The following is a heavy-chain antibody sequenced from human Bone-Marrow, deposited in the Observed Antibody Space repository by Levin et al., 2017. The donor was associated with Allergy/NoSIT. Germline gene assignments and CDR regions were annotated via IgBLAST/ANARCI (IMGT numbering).Heavy chain of an antibody. J-gene: IGHJ4*02. CDR1: GGSISSYY. Sequence: SETLSLTCTVSGGSISSYYWSWIRQPPGKGLEWIGYIYYSGSTNYNPSLKSRVTISVDTSKNQFSLKLSSVTAADTAVYYCTRDERGPKDYFEYWGQGTLVTVSS. CDR3: TRDERGPKDYFEY. V-gene: IGHV4-59*01. CDR2: IYYSGST.